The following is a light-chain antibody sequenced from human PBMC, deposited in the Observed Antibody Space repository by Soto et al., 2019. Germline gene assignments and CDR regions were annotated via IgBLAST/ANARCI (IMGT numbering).Light chain of an antibody. CDR2: DVN. J-gene: IGLJ2*01. CDR3: SSYTSSSTLV. CDR1: SSDVGGYNY. V-gene: IGLV2-14*01. Sequence: QSALTQPASVSGSPGQSITISCTGTSSDVGGYNYVSWYQQHPDKAPKLIICDVNNRPSGVSNRFSGSKSGNTASLTISGLQAEDEADYYCSSYTSSSTLVFGGGTQLTVL.